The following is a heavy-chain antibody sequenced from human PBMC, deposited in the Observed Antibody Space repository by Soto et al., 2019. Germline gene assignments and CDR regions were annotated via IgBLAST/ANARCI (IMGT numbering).Heavy chain of an antibody. V-gene: IGHV3-9*01. CDR1: GFIFEDFA. J-gene: IGHJ4*02. Sequence: GGSLRLSCVGSGFIFEDFAMYWVRQVPGKGLEWVSGISWNSATLAYADSVKGRFIVSRDNAKNILYLQMNSLRPEDAALYYCAKDVGSYYYDTSAYLYDYWGQGTLVTVS. D-gene: IGHD3-22*01. CDR3: AKDVGSYYYDTSAYLYDY. CDR2: ISWNSATL.